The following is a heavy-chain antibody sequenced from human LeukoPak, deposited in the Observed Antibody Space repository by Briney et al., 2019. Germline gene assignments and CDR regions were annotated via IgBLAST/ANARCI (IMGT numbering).Heavy chain of an antibody. J-gene: IGHJ4*02. CDR2: IKVDGSET. CDR1: GFTFSSYS. D-gene: IGHD4-11*01. V-gene: IGHV3-7*01. CDR3: ARDGHWEVTRGHYFVY. Sequence: PGGSLRLSCAASGFTFSSYSMNWVRQVPGKGLEWLANIKVDGSETYYVDSLKGRFTISRDNAKNSVYLQMNSLRVEDTAVYYCARDGHWEVTRGHYFVYWGQGTLVTVSS.